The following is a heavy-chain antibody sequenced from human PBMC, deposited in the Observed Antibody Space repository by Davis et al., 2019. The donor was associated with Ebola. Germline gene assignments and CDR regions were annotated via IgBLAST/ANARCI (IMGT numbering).Heavy chain of an antibody. CDR1: GGPSSGYY. CDR2: INHSGST. V-gene: IGHV4-34*01. D-gene: IGHD6-19*01. Sequence: SETRSPPGAAHGGPSSGYYWSGIRKPPGKGLDGTGEINHSGSTNYNPSLKSRVTISLDTSKNQFSLKLSSVTAADTAVYYCARGGAVAGPWGQGTLVPVSS. CDR3: ARGGAVAGP. J-gene: IGHJ5*02.